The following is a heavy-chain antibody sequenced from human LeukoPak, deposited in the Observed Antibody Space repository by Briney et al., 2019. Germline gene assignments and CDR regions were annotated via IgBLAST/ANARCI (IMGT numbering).Heavy chain of an antibody. Sequence: GRSLRLSCAASGFTFSNYGMHWVRQAPGKGLEWVAVIWYDGSNKYYADSVKGRFTLSRDNSKKTLFLQMNSMRPEDTAVYFCARDLTQLALFDYWGQGTLVTVSS. CDR2: IWYDGSNK. CDR1: GFTFSNYG. D-gene: IGHD6-13*01. CDR3: ARDLTQLALFDY. J-gene: IGHJ4*02. V-gene: IGHV3-33*01.